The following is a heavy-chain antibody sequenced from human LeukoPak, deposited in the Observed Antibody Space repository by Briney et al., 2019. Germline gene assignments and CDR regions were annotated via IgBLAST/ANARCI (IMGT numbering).Heavy chain of an antibody. CDR3: ARGDIVVVTDDYYYYMDV. CDR2: IIPIFGTA. CDR1: GGTFSSYA. D-gene: IGHD2-21*02. J-gene: IGHJ6*03. Sequence: SVKVSCKASGGTFSSYAISWVRQAPGQGLEWMGGIIPIFGTANYAQKFQGRVTMTRNTSISTAYMELSSLRSEDTAVYYCARGDIVVVTDDYYYYMDVWGKGTTVTISS. V-gene: IGHV1-69*05.